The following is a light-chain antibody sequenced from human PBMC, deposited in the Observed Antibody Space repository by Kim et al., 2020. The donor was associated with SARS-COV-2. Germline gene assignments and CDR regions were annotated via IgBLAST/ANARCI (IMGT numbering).Light chain of an antibody. CDR1: QSISSY. CDR3: QQSYSTPWA. CDR2: AAS. J-gene: IGKJ1*01. Sequence: DIQMTQSPSSLSASVGDRVTITCRASQSISSYLNWYQQKPGKAPKLLIYAASSLQSGVPSRFSGSGSGTDFTLTISSLQPEDFATYYCQQSYSTPWAFDRGTKGDI. V-gene: IGKV1-39*01.